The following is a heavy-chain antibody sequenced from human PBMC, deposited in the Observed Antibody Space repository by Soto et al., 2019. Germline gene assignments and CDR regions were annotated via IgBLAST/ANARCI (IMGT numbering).Heavy chain of an antibody. V-gene: IGHV3-30*18. CDR1: GFTFSSYG. J-gene: IGHJ6*02. Sequence: QVQLVESGGGVVQPGRSLRLSCAASGFTFSSYGMHWVRQAPGKGLEWVAVISYDGSNKYYAASVKGRFTISRDNSKNTLYLQMNSLRAEDTAVYYCAKDKARYCISTSCLGGMDVWGQGTTVTVSS. CDR3: AKDKARYCISTSCLGGMDV. CDR2: ISYDGSNK. D-gene: IGHD2-2*01.